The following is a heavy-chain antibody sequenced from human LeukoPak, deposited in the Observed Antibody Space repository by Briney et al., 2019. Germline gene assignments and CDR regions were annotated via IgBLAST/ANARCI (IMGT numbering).Heavy chain of an antibody. Sequence: GGSLRLSCTASGFTFSTYNMNWVRQAPGKGLEWVSSITRSSSYTYYADSVKGRFTISRDNAKNSLYLQMNSLRAEDTAVYYCARVYCSGDNCYFQYYGMGVWGQGPPVTVSS. D-gene: IGHD2-15*01. CDR2: ITRSSSYT. CDR3: ARVYCSGDNCYFQYYGMGV. CDR1: GFTFSTYN. J-gene: IGHJ6*02. V-gene: IGHV3-21*01.